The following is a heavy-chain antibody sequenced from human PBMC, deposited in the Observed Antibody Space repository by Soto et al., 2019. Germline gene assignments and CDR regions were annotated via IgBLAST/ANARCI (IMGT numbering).Heavy chain of an antibody. D-gene: IGHD2-2*01. CDR3: AKDRRDGCTTCSRCYGVDV. V-gene: IGHV3-30*18. CDR1: GFNFGAYG. CDR2: ISHDGTKT. J-gene: IGHJ6*02. Sequence: GGSLRLSCEASGFNFGAYGMHWVRQAPGKGLEWVAVISHDGTKTYYSDSVKGRFTVSRDNSKNMLYVQMVSLRPDDTAVYSCAKDRRDGCTTCSRCYGVDVWGQGTTVTVSS.